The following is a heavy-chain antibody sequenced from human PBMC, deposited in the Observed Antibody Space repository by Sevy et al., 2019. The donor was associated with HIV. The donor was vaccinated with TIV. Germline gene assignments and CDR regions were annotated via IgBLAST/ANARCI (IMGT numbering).Heavy chain of an antibody. CDR2: ISGSGGST. V-gene: IGHV3-23*01. CDR3: AKRIDYDILTGYFYYYGMDV. D-gene: IGHD3-9*01. CDR1: GFTFSSYA. Sequence: GGSLRLSCAASGFTFSSYAMSWVRQAPGKGLEWVSAISGSGGSTYYADSVKGRFTISRDNSKNTLYLQMNSLRAEDTAVYYCAKRIDYDILTGYFYYYGMDVWGQGTTVTVSS. J-gene: IGHJ6*02.